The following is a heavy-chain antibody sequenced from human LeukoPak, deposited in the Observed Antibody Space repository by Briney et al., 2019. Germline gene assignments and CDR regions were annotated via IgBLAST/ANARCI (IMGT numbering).Heavy chain of an antibody. J-gene: IGHJ5*02. Sequence: GGSLRLSCAASGFTFSTFAMIWVRQPPGKGLEWVSSIFPSGGEIHYADSVRGRFTISRDNSKSTLSLQMNSLRAEDTAIYYCTNPPTVTQTRFDPWGQGTLVTVSS. CDR1: GFTFSTFA. CDR3: TNPPTVTQTRFDP. D-gene: IGHD4-17*01. CDR2: IFPSGGEI. V-gene: IGHV3-23*01.